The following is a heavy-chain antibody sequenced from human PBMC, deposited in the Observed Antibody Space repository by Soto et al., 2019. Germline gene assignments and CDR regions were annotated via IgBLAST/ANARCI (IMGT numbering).Heavy chain of an antibody. CDR1: GFTFSSYS. CDR3: ARDFWYGSGFDAFDI. Sequence: GGSLRLSCAASGFTFSSYSMNWVRQAPGKGLEWVSYISSSSSTIYYADSVKGRFTISRDNAKNSLYLQMNSLRAEDTAVYYCARDFWYGSGFDAFDIWGQGTMVTVSS. V-gene: IGHV3-48*01. CDR2: ISSSSSTI. J-gene: IGHJ3*02. D-gene: IGHD3-10*01.